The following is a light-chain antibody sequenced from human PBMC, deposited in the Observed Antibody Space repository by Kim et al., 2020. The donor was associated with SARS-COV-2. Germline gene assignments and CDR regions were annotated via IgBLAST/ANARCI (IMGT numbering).Light chain of an antibody. Sequence: DIQMTQSPSSLSASVGDRVTITCRAGQTINTYLNWYQQKPGKAPNLLIYAASSLQSGVPSRFSASGSGTDFTLTISSLQPEDFATYYCQQSYTIPYTFGQGTKLEI. J-gene: IGKJ2*01. CDR1: QTINTY. V-gene: IGKV1-39*01. CDR2: AAS. CDR3: QQSYTIPYT.